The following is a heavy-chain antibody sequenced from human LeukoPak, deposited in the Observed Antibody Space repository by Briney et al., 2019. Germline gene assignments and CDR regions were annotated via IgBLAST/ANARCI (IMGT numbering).Heavy chain of an antibody. J-gene: IGHJ6*03. CDR2: IYYSGST. Sequence: SETLSLTCTVSGGSISSSSYYWGWIRQPPGKGLEWIGSIYYSGSTYYNPSLKSRVTISVDTSKNQFSLKLSSVTAADTAVYYCARPGRAAAGTARYYYYYMDVWGKGTTVTVSS. D-gene: IGHD6-13*01. CDR3: ARPGRAAAGTARYYYYYMDV. V-gene: IGHV4-39*07. CDR1: GGSISSSSYY.